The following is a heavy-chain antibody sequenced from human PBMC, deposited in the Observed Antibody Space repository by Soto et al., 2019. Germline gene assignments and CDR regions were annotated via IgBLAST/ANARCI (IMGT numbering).Heavy chain of an antibody. D-gene: IGHD6-19*01. CDR2: ITGSGGVT. CDR3: ARGDSSGWTYWYFDL. Sequence: EVQLLESGGDLVQPGGSLRLSCAASGFTFSSYAMSWVRQAPGKGLEWVSIITGSGGVTYYADSVKGRFTISRDNFKNTLSLQMNSLRAEDTAVYYCARGDSSGWTYWYFDLWGRGTLATVSS. CDR1: GFTFSSYA. J-gene: IGHJ2*01. V-gene: IGHV3-23*01.